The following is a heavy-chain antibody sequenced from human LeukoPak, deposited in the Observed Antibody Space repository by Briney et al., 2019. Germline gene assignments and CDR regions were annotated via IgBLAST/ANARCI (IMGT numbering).Heavy chain of an antibody. CDR3: ARVQMATFLDY. CDR1: GFTFSSYW. Sequence: GGSLRLSCAVSGFTFSSYWMSWVRQAPGKGLEWVANIKQDGGEKYYVDSVKGRFTISRDNAKNSLYLQMNSLRAEDTAVYYCARVQMATFLDYWGQGTLVTVSS. D-gene: IGHD5-24*01. CDR2: IKQDGGEK. J-gene: IGHJ4*02. V-gene: IGHV3-7*01.